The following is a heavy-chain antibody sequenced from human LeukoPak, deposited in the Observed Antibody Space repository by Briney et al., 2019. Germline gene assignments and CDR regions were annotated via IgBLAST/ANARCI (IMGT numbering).Heavy chain of an antibody. CDR3: ARRYYYDSSGYYFDY. V-gene: IGHV1-18*01. D-gene: IGHD3-22*01. CDR1: GYTFTTYG. CDR2: ISSYNGNT. Sequence: GASVKVSCKASGYTFTTYGISWVRQAPGQGLEWMGWISSYNGNTNYAQNLQGRVTMTTDTSTSTAYMELRSLRSDDTAVYYCARRYYYDSSGYYFDYWGQGTLVTVSS. J-gene: IGHJ4*02.